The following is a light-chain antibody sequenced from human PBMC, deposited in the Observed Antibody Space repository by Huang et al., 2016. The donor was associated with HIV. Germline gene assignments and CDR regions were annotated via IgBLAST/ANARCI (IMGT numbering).Light chain of an antibody. CDR3: QQFNDWPLYT. CDR1: QSVSSN. Sequence: EIVMTQSPATVSVSPGERATLSCRASQSVSSNLAWYQQKRGQSPRLLIYDTSTRATDIPARFSGSGSGTEFTLTISSLQSEDFAVYYCQQFNDWPLYTFGQGTKLEIK. V-gene: IGKV3-15*01. J-gene: IGKJ2*01. CDR2: DTS.